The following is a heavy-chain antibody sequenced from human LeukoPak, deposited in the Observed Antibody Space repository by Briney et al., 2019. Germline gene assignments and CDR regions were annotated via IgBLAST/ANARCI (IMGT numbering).Heavy chain of an antibody. CDR3: ARDGGRYFAKNWFDP. D-gene: IGHD3-9*01. CDR2: ISYDGSNK. Sequence: GGSLRLSCAASGFTFSSYAMHWVRQAPGKGLEWVAVISYDGSNKYYADSVKGRFTISRDNSKNTLYLQMNSLRAEDTAVYYCARDGGRYFAKNWFDPWGQGTLVTVSS. V-gene: IGHV3-30-3*01. J-gene: IGHJ5*02. CDR1: GFTFSSYA.